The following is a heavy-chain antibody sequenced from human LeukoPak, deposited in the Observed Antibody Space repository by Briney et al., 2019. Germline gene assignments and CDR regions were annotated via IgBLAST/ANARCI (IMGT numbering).Heavy chain of an antibody. CDR1: GFTFATYA. CDR3: ANGGAPTTRPFDY. V-gene: IGHV3-23*01. Sequence: PGGSLRLSCAASGFTFATYAVTWVRQAPGKGLEWVSSISGSGGSTYYADSVKGRFTISRDDSKNTLYLQMNGLRAEDTAIYYCANGGAPTTRPFDYWGQGTLVTVSS. J-gene: IGHJ4*02. CDR2: ISGSGGST. D-gene: IGHD1-1*01.